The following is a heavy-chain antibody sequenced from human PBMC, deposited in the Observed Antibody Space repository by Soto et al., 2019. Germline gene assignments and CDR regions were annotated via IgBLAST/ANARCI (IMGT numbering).Heavy chain of an antibody. CDR1: GGSFSGYY. V-gene: IGHV4-34*01. CDR2: IKHSGST. J-gene: IGHJ4*02. CDR3: ARRRVEVAARTRHLLDY. Sequence: QVQLQKRGAGLLKPSETLSLTFAVSGGSFSGYYWRWICQPPGKGLVWVGEIKHSGSTNYNPSIRSRVTLLVETAKNQFSLKLRYVTVADTAVYYCARRRVEVAARTRHLLDYWGQGTLVTVSS. D-gene: IGHD2-15*01.